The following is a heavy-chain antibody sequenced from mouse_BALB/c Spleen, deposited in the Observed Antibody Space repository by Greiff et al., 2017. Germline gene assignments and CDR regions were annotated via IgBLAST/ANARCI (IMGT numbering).Heavy chain of an antibody. CDR2: IDPANGNT. CDR3: ARSHYYGSSYDY. D-gene: IGHD1-1*01. Sequence: VQLQQSGAELVKPGASVKLSCTASGFNIKDTYMHWVKQRPEQGLEWIGRIDPANGNTKYDPKFQGKATITADTSSNTAYLQLSSLTSEDTAVYYCARSHYYGSSYDYWGQGTTLTVSS. CDR1: GFNIKDTY. V-gene: IGHV14-3*02. J-gene: IGHJ2*01.